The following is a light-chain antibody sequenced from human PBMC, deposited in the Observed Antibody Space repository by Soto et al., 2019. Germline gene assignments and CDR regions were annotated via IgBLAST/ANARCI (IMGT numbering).Light chain of an antibody. Sequence: QSVLTQPPSVSGAPGQRVTISCTGSSSNIGAGYNVHWYQQLPGTAPKLLIYDNTNRPSGVPDRFSGSKSGTSASLAITGLQAEDEADYYCQSYDSGLSGSLYGGGTQLTVL. J-gene: IGLJ3*02. CDR3: QSYDSGLSGSL. CDR2: DNT. V-gene: IGLV1-40*01. CDR1: SSNIGAGYN.